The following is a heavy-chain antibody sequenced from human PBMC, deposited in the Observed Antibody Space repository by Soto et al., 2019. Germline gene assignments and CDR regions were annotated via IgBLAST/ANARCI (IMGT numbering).Heavy chain of an antibody. J-gene: IGHJ4*02. CDR2: IAYDGRNK. D-gene: IGHD1-1*01. V-gene: IGHV3-30*04. Sequence: PGGSLRLSCAASGFTFSSYAMXWVRQAPGKGLEWVAVIAYDGRNKYYADSVKGRFTISRDNSKNTLYLQMNSLRIEDTAVYYCARELERVFDYWGQGTLVTVSS. CDR1: GFTFSSYA. CDR3: ARELERVFDY.